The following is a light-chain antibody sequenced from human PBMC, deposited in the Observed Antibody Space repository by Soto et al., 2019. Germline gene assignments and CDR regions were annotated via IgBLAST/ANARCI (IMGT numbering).Light chain of an antibody. Sequence: QSALTQPASVSGSPGQSITISCTGTSSDVGAYDYVSWYQQHPGKAPKLMIYDVTNRPSGVSNRFSGSKSGNTASLTISGLQAEDEADYYCSSYAGSNTLVFGGGTKVTVL. J-gene: IGLJ2*01. CDR3: SSYAGSNTLV. V-gene: IGLV2-14*03. CDR1: SSDVGAYDY. CDR2: DVT.